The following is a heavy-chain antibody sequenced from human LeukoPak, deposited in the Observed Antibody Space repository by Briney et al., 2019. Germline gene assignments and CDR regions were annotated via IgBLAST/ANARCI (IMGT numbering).Heavy chain of an antibody. CDR2: ISSSSSYI. CDR1: GFTFSSYS. Sequence: GGSLRLSCAASGFTFSSYSMNWVRQAPGKGLEWVSSISSSSSYIYYADSVKGRFTISRDNAKNSLYLQMNSLRAEGTAVYYCARDLYVLRFLEWSNPSPFFDYWGQGTLVTVSS. CDR3: ARDLYVLRFLEWSNPSPFFDY. J-gene: IGHJ4*02. V-gene: IGHV3-21*01. D-gene: IGHD3-3*01.